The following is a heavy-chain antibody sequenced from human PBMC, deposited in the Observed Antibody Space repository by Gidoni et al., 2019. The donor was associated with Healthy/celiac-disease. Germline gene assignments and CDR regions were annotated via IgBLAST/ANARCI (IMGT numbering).Heavy chain of an antibody. J-gene: IGHJ4*02. Sequence: ELQLVQSGAEVIKPGESLKISCKGSGYSFTSYWIGWVRQMPGKGLEWMGIIYPGDSDTRYSPSFQGKVTISADKSISTAYLQWSSLKASETAMYYCARQGAYCSGGSCPNYWGQGTLVTVSS. CDR3: ARQGAYCSGGSCPNY. CDR2: IYPGDSDT. V-gene: IGHV5-51*01. CDR1: GYSFTSYW. D-gene: IGHD2-15*01.